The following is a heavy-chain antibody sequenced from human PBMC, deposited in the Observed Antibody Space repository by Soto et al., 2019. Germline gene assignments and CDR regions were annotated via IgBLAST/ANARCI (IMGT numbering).Heavy chain of an antibody. Sequence: GASVKVSCKASGYTFTSYYMHWVRQAPGQGLEWMGIINPSGGSTSYAQKFQGRVTMTRDTSTSTVYMELSSLRSEDTAVYYCARDPFGGVIAPNAFDIWGQGTMVTVSS. V-gene: IGHV1-46*03. CDR1: GYTFTSYY. J-gene: IGHJ3*02. D-gene: IGHD3-16*02. CDR2: INPSGGST. CDR3: ARDPFGGVIAPNAFDI.